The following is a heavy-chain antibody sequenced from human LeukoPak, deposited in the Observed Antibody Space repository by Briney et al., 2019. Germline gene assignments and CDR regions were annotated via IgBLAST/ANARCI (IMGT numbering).Heavy chain of an antibody. J-gene: IGHJ3*02. Sequence: GGSLRLSCAASGFTFSSYSMNWVRQTPGKGLEWVSSISSSSSYIYYADSVKGRFTISRDNAKNSLYLQMNSLRAEDTAVYYCAREIHLGELSPPLGAFVIWGQGTMVTVSS. CDR2: ISSSSSYI. CDR3: AREIHLGELSPPLGAFVI. CDR1: GFTFSSYS. V-gene: IGHV3-21*01. D-gene: IGHD3-16*02.